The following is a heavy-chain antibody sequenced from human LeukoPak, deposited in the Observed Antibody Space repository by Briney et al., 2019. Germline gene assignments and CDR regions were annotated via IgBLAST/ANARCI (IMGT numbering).Heavy chain of an antibody. V-gene: IGHV1-69*05. D-gene: IGHD5-24*01. Sequence: ASVKVSCKASGYTFTGYYMHWVRQAPGQGLEWMGRIIPIFGTANYAQKFQGRVTITTDESTSTAYMELSSLRSEDTAVYYCAREDKVEMATILAFDIWGQGTMVTVSS. CDR1: GYTFTGYY. CDR3: AREDKVEMATILAFDI. CDR2: IIPIFGTA. J-gene: IGHJ3*02.